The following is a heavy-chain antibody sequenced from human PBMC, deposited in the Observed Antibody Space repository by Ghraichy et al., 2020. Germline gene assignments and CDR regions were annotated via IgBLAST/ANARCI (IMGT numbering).Heavy chain of an antibody. V-gene: IGHV3-7*01. CDR2: IKHNGSEK. D-gene: IGHD3-10*01. J-gene: IGHJ3*02. CDR1: GFTFSSYW. Sequence: GGSLRLSCAASGFTFSSYWMSWVRQAPGKGLEWVANIKHNGSEKYYVDSVKGRFTISRDNAKNSLYLQMNSLRAEDTAVYYCARDGWGSTMVRGVSSAAFDIWSQATMAT. CDR3: ARDGWGSTMVRGVSSAAFDI.